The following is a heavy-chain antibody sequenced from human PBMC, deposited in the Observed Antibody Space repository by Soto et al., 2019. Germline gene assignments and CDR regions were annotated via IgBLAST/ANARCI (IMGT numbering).Heavy chain of an antibody. D-gene: IGHD6-6*01. CDR2: INPNSGGT. J-gene: IGHJ4*02. CDR3: ARDLDSSSSFDY. CDR1: GYTFTGYY. Sequence: EASVKVSCKASGYTFTGYYMLWVRQAPGQGLEWMGWINPNSGGTNYAQKFQGWVTMTRDTSISTAYMELSRLRSDDTAVYYCARDLDSSSSFDYWGQGTLVTVSS. V-gene: IGHV1-2*04.